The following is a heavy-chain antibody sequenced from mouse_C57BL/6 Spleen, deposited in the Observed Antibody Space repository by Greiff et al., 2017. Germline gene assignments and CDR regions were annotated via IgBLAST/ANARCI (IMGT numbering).Heavy chain of an antibody. Sequence: QVQLQQSGPELVKPGASVKISCKASGYAFSSSWMNWVKQRPGKGLEWIGRFYPGDGDTNYNGKFKGKATLTADKSSSTAYMQLSSLTSEDSAVYFCARDYYSNYGAYWGQGTLVTVSA. CDR1: GYAFSSSW. CDR3: ARDYYSNYGAY. V-gene: IGHV1-82*01. CDR2: FYPGDGDT. J-gene: IGHJ3*01. D-gene: IGHD2-5*01.